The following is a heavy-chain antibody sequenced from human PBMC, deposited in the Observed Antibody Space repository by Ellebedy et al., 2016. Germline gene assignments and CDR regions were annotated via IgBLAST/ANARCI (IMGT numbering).Heavy chain of an antibody. CDR1: GGSISAYY. J-gene: IGHJ4*02. Sequence: SETLSLTXTVSGGSISAYYWTWIRQPAGNSLEWIGRISTTGSSGGSNYNPSLKSRVTMSVDTSKNHFSLKIDSVTAADTAVYYCATLTIPGESDSWGQGILVTVSS. D-gene: IGHD3-3*01. V-gene: IGHV4-4*07. CDR2: ISTTGSSGGS. CDR3: ATLTIPGESDS.